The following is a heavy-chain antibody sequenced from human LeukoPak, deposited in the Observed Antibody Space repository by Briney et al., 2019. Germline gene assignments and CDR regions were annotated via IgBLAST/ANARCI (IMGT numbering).Heavy chain of an antibody. CDR1: GGTFSSYA. CDR2: IIPILGIA. V-gene: IGHV1-69*04. J-gene: IGHJ4*02. Sequence: SVKVSCKASGGTFSSYAVSWVRQAPGQGLEWMGRIIPILGIANYAQKFQGRVTITADKSTSTAYMELSSLRSEDTAVYYCASDDYYDFWSGYLHWGQGTLVTVSS. D-gene: IGHD3-3*01. CDR3: ASDDYYDFWSGYLH.